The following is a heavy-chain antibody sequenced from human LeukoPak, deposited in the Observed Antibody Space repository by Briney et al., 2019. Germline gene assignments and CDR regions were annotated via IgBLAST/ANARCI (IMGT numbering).Heavy chain of an antibody. CDR3: ARGGSSFEHYFDY. V-gene: IGHV4-30-2*01. D-gene: IGHD6-6*01. Sequence: SGTLSLTCAVSGGSISSGGYSWSWIRQPPGKGLEWIGYIYHSGSTYYNPSLKSRVTISVDRSKNQFSLKLSSVTAADTAVYYCARGGSSFEHYFDYWGQGTLVTVSS. CDR2: IYHSGST. J-gene: IGHJ4*02. CDR1: GGSISSGGYS.